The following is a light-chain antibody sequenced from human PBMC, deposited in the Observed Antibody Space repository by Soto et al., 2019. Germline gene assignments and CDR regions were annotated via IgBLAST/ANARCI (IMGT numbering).Light chain of an antibody. V-gene: IGLV2-23*01. CDR2: EGS. CDR1: SSDVGSYNL. Sequence: QSALTQPASVSGSPGQSITISCTGTSSDVGSYNLVSWYQQHPGKAPKLMIYEGSKRPSGISSRFSGSKSGNTASLTISGLQAEDEADFYCCSYASSGTYVFGPGTKLTVL. J-gene: IGLJ1*01. CDR3: CSYASSGTYV.